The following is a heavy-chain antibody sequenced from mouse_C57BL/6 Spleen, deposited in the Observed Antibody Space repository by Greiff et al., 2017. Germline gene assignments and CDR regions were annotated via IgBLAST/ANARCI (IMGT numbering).Heavy chain of an antibody. J-gene: IGHJ4*01. CDR2: ISSGGDYI. V-gene: IGHV5-9-1*02. Sequence: EVKVVESGEGLVKPGGSLKLSCAASGFTFSSYAMSWVRQTPEKRLEWVAYISSGGDYIYYADTVKGRFTISRDNARNTLYLQMSSLKSEDTAMYYCTRDLGGYAMDYWGQGTSVTVSS. CDR1: GFTFSSYA. CDR3: TRDLGGYAMDY.